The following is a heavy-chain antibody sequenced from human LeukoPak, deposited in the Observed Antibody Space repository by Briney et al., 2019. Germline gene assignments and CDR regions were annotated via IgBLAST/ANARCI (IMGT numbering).Heavy chain of an antibody. CDR1: GGSISSYY. J-gene: IGHJ3*02. V-gene: IGHV4-59*08. CDR2: IYYSGST. CDR3: ARRRDAFDI. Sequence: SQTLSLTCTVSGGSISSYYWSWIRQPPGKGLEWIGYIYYSGSTNYNPSLKSRVTISVDTSKNQFSLKLSSVTAADTAVYYCARRRDAFDIWGQGTMVTVSS.